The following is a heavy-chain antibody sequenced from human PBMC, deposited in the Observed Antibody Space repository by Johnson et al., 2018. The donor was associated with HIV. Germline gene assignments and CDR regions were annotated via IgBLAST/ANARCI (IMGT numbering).Heavy chain of an antibody. D-gene: IGHD6-25*01. CDR1: EFTFGNYW. Sequence: MQLVESGGGLVQPGGSLRLSCAAYEFTFGNYWISWLRQAPGKGLEWVANITQDGSEKLYVDSVKGRFTISRDNSKNTLYLQMNSLRPEDTAAYYCATIAAHGAAFDIWGQGTVVTVSS. J-gene: IGHJ3*02. CDR2: ITQDGSEK. CDR3: ATIAAHGAAFDI. V-gene: IGHV3-7*02.